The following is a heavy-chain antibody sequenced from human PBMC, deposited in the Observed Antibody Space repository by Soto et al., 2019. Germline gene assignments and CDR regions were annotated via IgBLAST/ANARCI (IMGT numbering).Heavy chain of an antibody. CDR3: AGGSSSGYYYYYGMDV. CDR1: GFTFISYA. D-gene: IGHD6-6*01. Sequence: RRLSCAASGFTFISYAMSWVRQAPGKGLEWVSAISGSGGSTYYADSVKGRFTISRDNSKNTLYLQMNSLRAEDTAVYYCAGGSSSGYYYYYGMDVWGQGTTVTVSS. V-gene: IGHV3-23*01. CDR2: ISGSGGST. J-gene: IGHJ6*02.